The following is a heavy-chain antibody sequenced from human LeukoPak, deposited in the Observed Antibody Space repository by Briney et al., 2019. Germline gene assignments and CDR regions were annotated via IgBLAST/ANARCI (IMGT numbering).Heavy chain of an antibody. J-gene: IGHJ4*02. CDR1: GFTFSNYN. Sequence: PGGSLRLSCAASGFTFSNYNMNWVRQAPGKGLEWVSSITGSSSYIYYADSVKGRFTISRDNAKNSLYMQMNSLRAEDTAVYYCARDSPGYSSGWYLFDYWGQGTLV. CDR3: ARDSPGYSSGWYLFDY. V-gene: IGHV3-21*01. CDR2: ITGSSSYI. D-gene: IGHD6-19*01.